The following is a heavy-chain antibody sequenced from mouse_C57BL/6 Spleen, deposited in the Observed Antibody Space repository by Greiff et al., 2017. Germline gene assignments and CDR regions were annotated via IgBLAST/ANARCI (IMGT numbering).Heavy chain of an antibody. D-gene: IGHD4-1*01. Sequence: EVKLEESGPGLAKPSQTLSLTCSVTGYSITSDYWNWIRTFPGNKLEYMGYISYSGSTSYNPSLKSRISITRDTSKNQYYLQFNSVTTEDTATYYCAMLTGSHYFDYWGQGTTRTVSA. CDR3: AMLTGSHYFDY. J-gene: IGHJ2*01. V-gene: IGHV3-8*01. CDR2: ISYSGST. CDR1: GYSITSDY.